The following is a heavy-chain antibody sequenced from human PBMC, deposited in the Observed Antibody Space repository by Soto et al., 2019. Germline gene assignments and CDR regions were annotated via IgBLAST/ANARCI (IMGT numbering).Heavy chain of an antibody. CDR1: GGSISSYY. J-gene: IGHJ6*02. Sequence: PSETLSLTCTVSGGSISSYYWTWMRQPPGKGLEWIGYIYYSGSTNYNPSLRSRVSISVDTSKNQFSLKLSSVTAADTAMYYCARGGIAARPLGMDVWGQGTTVTVSS. V-gene: IGHV4-59*01. CDR2: IYYSGST. CDR3: ARGGIAARPLGMDV. D-gene: IGHD6-6*01.